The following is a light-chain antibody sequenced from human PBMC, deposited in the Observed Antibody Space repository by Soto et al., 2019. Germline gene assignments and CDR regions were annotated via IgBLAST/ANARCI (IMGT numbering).Light chain of an antibody. CDR2: EVS. J-gene: IGLJ1*01. CDR1: SSDVGSYNL. Sequence: QSVLTQPASVSGSPGQSITISCTGTSSDVGSYNLVSWYQQHPGKAPKLMIYEVSKRPSGVSNRFSGCKSGNTASLTISGLQAEDEADYYCCSYAGSSTFEVIVSGTGTKVTVL. V-gene: IGLV2-23*02. CDR3: CSYAGSSTFEVIV.